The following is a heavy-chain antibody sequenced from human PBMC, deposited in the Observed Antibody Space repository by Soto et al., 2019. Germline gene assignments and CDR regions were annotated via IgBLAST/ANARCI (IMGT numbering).Heavy chain of an antibody. CDR2: IWFDGRNK. D-gene: IGHD2-15*01. CDR1: GFTFSSYA. Sequence: QVHLVESGGGVVQPGGSLRLSCAASGFTFSSYAIHWVRQAPGKGLEWVAIIWFDGRNKYYADSVKGRFSISRDNSKNTLFLQMDSLRAEDTAVYYCARGQLTAATTYFDFWGQGTLVIVSS. CDR3: ARGQLTAATTYFDF. J-gene: IGHJ4*02. V-gene: IGHV3-33*01.